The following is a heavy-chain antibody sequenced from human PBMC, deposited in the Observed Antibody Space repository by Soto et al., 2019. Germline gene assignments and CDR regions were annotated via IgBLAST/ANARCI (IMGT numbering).Heavy chain of an antibody. Sequence: SETLSLTCAVYGGSFSGYYWSWIRQPPGKGLEWIGEINHSGSTNYNPSLKSRVTISVDTSKNQFSLKLSSVTAADTAVYYCARFRSIVVVPAAKGWFDPWGQGTLVTVSS. CDR2: INHSGST. CDR1: GGSFSGYY. V-gene: IGHV4-34*01. D-gene: IGHD2-2*01. J-gene: IGHJ5*02. CDR3: ARFRSIVVVPAAKGWFDP.